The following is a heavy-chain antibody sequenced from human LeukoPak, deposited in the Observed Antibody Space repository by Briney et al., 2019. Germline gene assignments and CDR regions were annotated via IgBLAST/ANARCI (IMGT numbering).Heavy chain of an antibody. Sequence: GGSLTLSCAASGFTFSSYPMNWVRQAPGKGLEWVSSISSSSGYIYYADSVKGRFTISRDNSKNTLYLQMNSLRAEDTAVYYCARDTPVVGAIDYWGQGTLVTVSS. CDR1: GFTFSSYP. D-gene: IGHD1-26*01. CDR2: ISSSSGYI. V-gene: IGHV3-21*01. J-gene: IGHJ4*02. CDR3: ARDTPVVGAIDY.